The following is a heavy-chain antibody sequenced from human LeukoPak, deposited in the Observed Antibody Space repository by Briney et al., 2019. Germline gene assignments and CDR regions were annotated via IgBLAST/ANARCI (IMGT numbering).Heavy chain of an antibody. CDR3: ARSSRDGYFLGFL. V-gene: IGHV3-23*01. CDR2: ISGSGGST. CDR1: GFTFSSYA. D-gene: IGHD5-24*01. J-gene: IGHJ4*02. Sequence: GGSLRLSCAASGFTFSSYAMSWVRQAPGKGLEWVSAISGSGGSTYYADSVKGRFTISRDNAKNSLYLQMNSLRAEDTAVYYCARSSRDGYFLGFLWGQGTLVTVSS.